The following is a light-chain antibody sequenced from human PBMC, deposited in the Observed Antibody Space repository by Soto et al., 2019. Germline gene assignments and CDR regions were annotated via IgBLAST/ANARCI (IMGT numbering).Light chain of an antibody. J-gene: IGKJ1*01. V-gene: IGKV1-5*03. Sequence: DIQMTQSPSTLSASIGDRVTITCRASQSVDSWLAWYQQQPGKAPKLLIYKASSLQTGVPSRFSGSGSGTEVTLTISSLQPDDFATDYCHHYNDYSRVFGQGTKVEIK. CDR2: KAS. CDR3: HHYNDYSRV. CDR1: QSVDSW.